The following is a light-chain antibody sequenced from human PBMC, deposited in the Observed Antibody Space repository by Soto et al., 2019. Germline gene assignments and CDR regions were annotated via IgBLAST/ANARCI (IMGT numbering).Light chain of an antibody. J-gene: IGKJ4*01. CDR3: QQYGTYES. Sequence: DIQMTQSPSILSASVGDRITITCRASQSISDWLAWYQQKPGKAPKLLIYKASTLESGVPSRFSGSGSGTEFTLTVSSLQPDGFATYYCQQYGTYESYGGGTKVELK. CDR1: QSISDW. V-gene: IGKV1-5*03. CDR2: KAS.